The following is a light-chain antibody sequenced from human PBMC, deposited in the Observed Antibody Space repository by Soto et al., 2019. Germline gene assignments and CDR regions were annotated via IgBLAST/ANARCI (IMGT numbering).Light chain of an antibody. CDR1: QDISVY. CDR3: QKFNTAPLT. J-gene: IGKJ5*01. CDR2: SAS. V-gene: IGKV1-27*01. Sequence: DIQMTQSPSSLSASVGDRVTITCRASQDISVYLAWYQQKPGKVPKLLIYSASTLQSGVPSRFSGSGSGTYLTLTISSQQPEDVATYYCQKFNTAPLTFGQETRLEIK.